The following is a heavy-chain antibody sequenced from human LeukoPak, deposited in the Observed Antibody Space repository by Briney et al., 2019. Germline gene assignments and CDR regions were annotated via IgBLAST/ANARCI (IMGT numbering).Heavy chain of an antibody. CDR1: GYSFSNYW. CDR3: ARLACSTTSCHSGSSYYFDY. Sequence: GESLKISCQGSGYSFSNYWIAWVRQMPGKGLEWMGIIYLGDSETKYRPSFQGQVTISVDKSISTAFLQWSSLKASDTAIYYCARLACSTTSCHSGSSYYFDYWGQGTLVTVSS. D-gene: IGHD2-2*02. CDR2: IYLGDSET. J-gene: IGHJ4*02. V-gene: IGHV5-51*01.